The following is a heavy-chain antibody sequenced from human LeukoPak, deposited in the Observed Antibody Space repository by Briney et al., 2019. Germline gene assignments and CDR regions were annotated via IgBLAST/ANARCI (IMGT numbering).Heavy chain of an antibody. Sequence: PSETLSLTCAVSGGSISSGGYSWSWIRQPPGKGLEWIGYIYHSGSTYYNPSLKSRVTISVDRSKNQFSLKLSSVTAADTAVYYCVRGVRGSGTPGRWFDPWGQGTLVTVSS. CDR1: GGSISSGGYS. CDR2: IYHSGST. J-gene: IGHJ5*02. D-gene: IGHD3-10*01. CDR3: VRGVRGSGTPGRWFDP. V-gene: IGHV4-30-2*01.